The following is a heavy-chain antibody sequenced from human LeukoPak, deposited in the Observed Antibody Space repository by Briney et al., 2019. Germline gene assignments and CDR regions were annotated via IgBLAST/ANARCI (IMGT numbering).Heavy chain of an antibody. CDR2: IGTAGDT. D-gene: IGHD3-10*01. CDR3: ARGAVWFGAYGMDV. J-gene: IGHJ6*02. CDR1: GFTFSSYD. V-gene: IGHV3-13*01. Sequence: GGSLRLSCAASGFTFSSYDMHWVRQATGKGLEWVSAIGTAGDTYYPGSVKGRFTISRENAKNSLYLQMNSLRAGDTAVYYCARGAVWFGAYGMDVWGQGNPGHRLL.